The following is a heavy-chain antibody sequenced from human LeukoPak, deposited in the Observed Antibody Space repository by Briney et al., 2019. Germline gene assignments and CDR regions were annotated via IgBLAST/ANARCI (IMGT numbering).Heavy chain of an antibody. CDR3: ARGLIAAAGMDV. CDR1: GYTFTNYD. V-gene: IGHV1-18*01. CDR2: ISAYNGNT. Sequence: GASVKVSCKASGYTFTNYDISWVRQAPGQGLEWMGWISAYNGNTNYAQKFQGRVTMTTGTSTTTAYMELRTLKSDDTAVYFCARGLIAAAGMDVWGKGTTVTVSS. D-gene: IGHD6-13*01. J-gene: IGHJ6*04.